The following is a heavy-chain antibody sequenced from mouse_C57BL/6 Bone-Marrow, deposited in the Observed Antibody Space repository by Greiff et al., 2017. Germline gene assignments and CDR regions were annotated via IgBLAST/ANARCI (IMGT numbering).Heavy chain of an antibody. Sequence: QVQLQQSGAELVRPGTSVKVSCKASGYAFTNYLIEWVKQRPGQGLEWIGVINPGSGGTNYTEKFKGKATLTADKSSSTAYMQLSSLTSEDSAVYFCARLIYYDYDYFDYWGQGTTRTVSS. CDR2: INPGSGGT. CDR3: ARLIYYDYDYFDY. CDR1: GYAFTNYL. D-gene: IGHD2-4*01. V-gene: IGHV1-54*01. J-gene: IGHJ2*01.